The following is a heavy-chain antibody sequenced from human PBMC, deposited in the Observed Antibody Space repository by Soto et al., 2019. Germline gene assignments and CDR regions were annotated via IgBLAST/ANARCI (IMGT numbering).Heavy chain of an antibody. V-gene: IGHV4-4*02. D-gene: IGHD2-15*01. CDR3: ARKAVVVAALIRIWGAFDI. CDR1: SGSISSSNW. J-gene: IGHJ3*02. CDR2: IYHSGST. Sequence: QVQLQESGPGLVKPSGTLSLTCAVSSGSISSSNWWSWVRQPPGKGLEWIGEIYHSGSTNYNPSLKSRVTISVDKSKNQFSLKLSSVTAADTAVYYCARKAVVVAALIRIWGAFDIWGQGTMVIVSS.